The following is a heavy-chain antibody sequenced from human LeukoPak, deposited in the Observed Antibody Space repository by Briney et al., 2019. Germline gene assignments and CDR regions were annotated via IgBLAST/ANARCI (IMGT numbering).Heavy chain of an antibody. D-gene: IGHD3-3*01. CDR3: ARAPVLRFLEGYYYMDV. J-gene: IGHJ6*03. CDR1: GFTFSSYW. Sequence: GGSLRLSCAASGFTFSSYWMHWVRQAPGKGLVWVSRINSDGSSTGYADSVKGRFTISRDNAKNTLYLQMNSLRAEDTAVYYCARAPVLRFLEGYYYMDVWGKGTTVTVSS. V-gene: IGHV3-74*01. CDR2: INSDGSST.